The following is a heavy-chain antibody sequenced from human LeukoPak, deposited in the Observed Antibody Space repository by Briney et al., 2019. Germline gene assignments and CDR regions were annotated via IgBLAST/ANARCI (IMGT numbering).Heavy chain of an antibody. CDR2: SYYSENT. CDR3: ARLGSVAMPFDY. CDR1: GGSINNYY. D-gene: IGHD2-2*01. V-gene: IGHV4-59*08. J-gene: IGHJ4*02. Sequence: ASETLSLTCTVSGGSINNYYWNWIRQTPGKGLEWIGYSYYSENTNYNPSLKSRVTISVDTSKNQFFLNLSSVTAADTAVYYCARLGSVAMPFDYWGQGTLVTVSS.